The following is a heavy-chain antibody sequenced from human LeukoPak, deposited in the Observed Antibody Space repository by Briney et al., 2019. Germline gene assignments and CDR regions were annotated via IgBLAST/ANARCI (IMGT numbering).Heavy chain of an antibody. Sequence: SVKVSCKAPGGTFSSYAISWVRQAPGQGLEWMGRIIPIFGTANYAQKFQGRVTITTDESTSTAYMELSSLRSEDTAVYYCARPYYGSASYSNEYFQHWGQGTLVTVSS. D-gene: IGHD3-10*01. CDR3: ARPYYGSASYSNEYFQH. J-gene: IGHJ1*01. V-gene: IGHV1-69*05. CDR2: IIPIFGTA. CDR1: GGTFSSYA.